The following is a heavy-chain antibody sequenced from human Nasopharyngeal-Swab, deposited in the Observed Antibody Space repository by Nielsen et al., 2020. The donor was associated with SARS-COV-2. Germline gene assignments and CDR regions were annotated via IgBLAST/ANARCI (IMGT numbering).Heavy chain of an antibody. V-gene: IGHV3-21*01. Sequence: GESLKISCAASGFTFSSYSMNWVRQAPGKGLEWVSSISSSSSYIYYADSVKGRFTISRDNAKNSLYLQMNSLRAEDTAVYYCARGLFGVVIIPPHYGMAVWGQGTRVTVSS. CDR2: ISSSSSYI. CDR3: ARGLFGVVIIPPHYGMAV. J-gene: IGHJ6*02. D-gene: IGHD3-3*01. CDR1: GFTFSSYS.